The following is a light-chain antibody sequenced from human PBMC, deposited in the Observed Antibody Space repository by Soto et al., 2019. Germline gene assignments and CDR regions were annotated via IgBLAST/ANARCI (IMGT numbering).Light chain of an antibody. J-gene: IGLJ2*01. CDR3: SSSAGSNSFV. V-gene: IGLV2-8*01. Sequence: QSALTQPPSASGSPGQSVTISCTGTSSDVGGYNYVSWYQQHPGKAPKLMIYEVSKRPSGVPDRFSGSTSGNTSSLTVSGLQAEDEADYYCSSSAGSNSFVFGGGTKVTVL. CDR2: EVS. CDR1: SSDVGGYNY.